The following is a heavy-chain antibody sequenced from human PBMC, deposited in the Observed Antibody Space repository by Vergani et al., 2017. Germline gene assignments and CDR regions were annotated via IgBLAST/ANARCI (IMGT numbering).Heavy chain of an antibody. V-gene: IGHV4-34*01. D-gene: IGHD6-13*01. CDR2: INHSGST. J-gene: IGHJ6*02. CDR1: GGSFSGYY. CDR3: ARDRLVAAAGGYYYYYGMDV. Sequence: QVQLQQWGAGLLKPSETLSLTCAVYGGSFSGYYWSWIRQPPGKRLEWIGEINHSGSTNYNPSLKSRVTISVDTSKNQFSLKLSSVTAADTAVYYCARDRLVAAAGGYYYYYGMDVWGQGTTVTVSS.